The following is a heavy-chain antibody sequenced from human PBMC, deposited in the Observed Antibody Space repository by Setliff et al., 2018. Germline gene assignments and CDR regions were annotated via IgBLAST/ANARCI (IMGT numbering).Heavy chain of an antibody. D-gene: IGHD3-10*01. V-gene: IGHV4-4*08. CDR3: ARHEFVGGYYGSVTYRHFDY. Sequence: SETLSLTCSVSGASISSYYWSWIRQPPGKGLEWIGYICTSGTTKYNPSLKSRVTISVDTSKNQFSLQVTSLAATDTALYFCARHEFVGGYYGSVTYRHFDYWGQGILVTVSS. CDR1: GASISSYY. CDR2: ICTSGTT. J-gene: IGHJ4*02.